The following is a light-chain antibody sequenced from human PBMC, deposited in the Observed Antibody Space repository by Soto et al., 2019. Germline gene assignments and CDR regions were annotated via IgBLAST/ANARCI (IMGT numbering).Light chain of an antibody. CDR3: QHYYRTPRDT. Sequence: DIVMTQSPDSLAVSLGERATINCKSSQSVLYSSNNKNYLAWYQQKPGQPPKLLIYWASTRESGVPDRFGGSGSGTDFALIIRSLQAGDVAVYCCQHYYRTPRDTFGQGTKLDI. V-gene: IGKV4-1*01. J-gene: IGKJ2*01. CDR1: QSVLYSSNNKNY. CDR2: WAS.